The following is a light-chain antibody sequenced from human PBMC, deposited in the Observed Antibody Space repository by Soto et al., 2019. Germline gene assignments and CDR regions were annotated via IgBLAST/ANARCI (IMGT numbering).Light chain of an antibody. V-gene: IGKV1-39*01. CDR2: AAS. CDR3: QQSYSTPRT. CDR1: QSISSY. Sequence: DIQMTQSPSSLSASVGDRVTITCRASQSISSYLKWYQQKQGKAPKILIYAASSLQSAVPSRFSGSGSGTDFTITISSLQHEDLATYNSQQSYSTPRTFGQGTKVEIK. J-gene: IGKJ1*01.